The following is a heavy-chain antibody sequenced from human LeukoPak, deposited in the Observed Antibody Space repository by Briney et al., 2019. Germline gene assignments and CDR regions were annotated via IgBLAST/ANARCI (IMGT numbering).Heavy chain of an antibody. D-gene: IGHD6-13*01. CDR2: ISGNGGGT. J-gene: IGHJ4*02. V-gene: IGHV3-23*01. Sequence: GGSLRLSCAASGFTFSSYAMSWARQAPGKGLEWVSGISGNGGGTYYADSVKGRFTISRDNSKNTLYLQMNSLRAEDTAVYCCAKDREGYPSYYFDYWGQGTLVTVSS. CDR1: GFTFSSYA. CDR3: AKDREGYPSYYFDY.